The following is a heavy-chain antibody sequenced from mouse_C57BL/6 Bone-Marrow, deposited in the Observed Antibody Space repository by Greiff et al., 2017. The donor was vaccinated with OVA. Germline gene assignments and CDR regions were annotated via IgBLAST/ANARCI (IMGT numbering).Heavy chain of an antibody. Sequence: EVKLMESGAGLVKPGGSLKLSCAASGFTFSSSAMSWVRQTPEQRLEWVAYISRCGDYIYSADTLKGRFTLSIYNARNTLYLQMSSLTSEDTAMYYCTREDYGSSYGMDYWGQGTSVTVSS. CDR2: ISRCGDYI. D-gene: IGHD1-1*01. CDR3: TREDYGSSYGMDY. CDR1: GFTFSSSA. J-gene: IGHJ4*01. V-gene: IGHV5-9-1*02.